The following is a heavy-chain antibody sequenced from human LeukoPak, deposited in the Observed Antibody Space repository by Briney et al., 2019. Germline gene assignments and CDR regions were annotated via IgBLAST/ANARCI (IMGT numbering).Heavy chain of an antibody. V-gene: IGHV1-46*01. J-gene: IGHJ4*02. CDR3: VREGPETYYFDF. CDR1: GCTFTNYY. Sequence: GASLKVSCKASGCTFTNYYIHWVRQAPGQGLEYMGIIRPSGSTAYPQKFQGRVTMTRDTATSVVYMELSSLRSEDTAVYYCVREGPETYYFDFWGQGTLVTVSS. D-gene: IGHD2-21*01. CDR2: IRPSGST.